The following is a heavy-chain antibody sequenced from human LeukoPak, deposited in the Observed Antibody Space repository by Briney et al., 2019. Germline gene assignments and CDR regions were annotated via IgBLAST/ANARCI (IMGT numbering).Heavy chain of an antibody. D-gene: IGHD2-2*02. CDR2: MNTNSGNT. CDR3: ARVGSGGQLLYYYFDY. Sequence: ASVKVSCTASGYTFTNYDINWVRQATGQGLEWMGWMNTNSGNTGYAQKFQGRVTIIRNTSISTAYMELSSLRSEDTAVYYCARVGSGGQLLYYYFDYWGQGTLVTVSS. CDR1: GYTFTNYD. J-gene: IGHJ4*02. V-gene: IGHV1-8*03.